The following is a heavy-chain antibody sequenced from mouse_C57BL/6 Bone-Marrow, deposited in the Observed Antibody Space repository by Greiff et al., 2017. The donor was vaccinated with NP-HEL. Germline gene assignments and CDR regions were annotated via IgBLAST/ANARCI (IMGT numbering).Heavy chain of an antibody. D-gene: IGHD2-5*01. CDR2: IDPSDSYT. CDR1: GYTFTSYW. Sequence: QVQLQQSGAELVMPGASVKLSCKASGYTFTSYWMHWVKQRPGQGLEWIGEIDPSDSYTNYNQKFKGKSTLTVDKSSSTAYMQLSSLTSEDSAVYYCARDSNYFDWYFDVWGTGTTVTVSS. V-gene: IGHV1-69*01. CDR3: ARDSNYFDWYFDV. J-gene: IGHJ1*03.